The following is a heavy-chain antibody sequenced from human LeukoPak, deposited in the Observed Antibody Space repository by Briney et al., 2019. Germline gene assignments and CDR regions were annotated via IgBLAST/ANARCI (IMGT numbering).Heavy chain of an antibody. CDR3: ARDPRNIGLAP. V-gene: IGHV3-74*01. J-gene: IGHJ5*02. CDR1: GFSLSGYW. Sequence: GGPLRLSCVASGFSLSGYWMYWVRQAPGKGLMYISRNNGDGSTTNYADLVKGRFTMSRDNVKNTLYLQMNSLRAEDTAVYYCARDPRNIGLAPWGQGTLVTVSS. D-gene: IGHD5-12*01. CDR2: NNGDGSTT.